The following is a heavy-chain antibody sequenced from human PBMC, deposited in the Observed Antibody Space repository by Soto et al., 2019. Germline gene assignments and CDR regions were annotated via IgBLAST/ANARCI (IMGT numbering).Heavy chain of an antibody. V-gene: IGHV3-30-3*01. CDR1: GFTFSSYA. D-gene: IGHD5-18*01. Sequence: GGSLRLSCAASGFTFSSYAMHWVRQAPGKGLEWVAVISYDGSNKYYADSVEGRFTISRDNSKNTLYLQMNSLRAEDTAVYYRARDAGIRLCLTDWYLGQGTLVTGS. J-gene: IGHJ4*02. CDR3: ARDAGIRLCLTDWY. CDR2: ISYDGSNK.